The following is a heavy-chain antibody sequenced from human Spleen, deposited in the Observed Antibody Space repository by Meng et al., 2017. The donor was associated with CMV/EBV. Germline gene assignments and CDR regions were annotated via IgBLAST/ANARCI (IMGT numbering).Heavy chain of an antibody. J-gene: IGHJ6*02. D-gene: IGHD2-2*01. CDR2: AYYTGNT. V-gene: IGHV4-59*02. CDR1: GGSVSSYY. CDR3: ARDYCSSTSCSRNYYYYYGMDV. Sequence: SETLSLTCTVSGGSVSSYYWGWIRQPPGKGLEWIGYAYYTGNTNYNPSLKSRVTISVDTSKNQFSLKLSSVTAADTAVYYCARDYCSSTSCSRNYYYYYGMDVWGQGTTVTVSS.